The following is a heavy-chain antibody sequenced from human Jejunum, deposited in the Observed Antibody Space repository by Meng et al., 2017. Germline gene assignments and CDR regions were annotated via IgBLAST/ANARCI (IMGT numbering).Heavy chain of an antibody. CDR1: GESFTNYY. V-gene: IGHV4-34*01. J-gene: IGHJ4*02. D-gene: IGHD4/OR15-4a*01. CDR2: VTHSEGT. Sequence: QVQLQQWGAGLLKPSETLSLTCAVYGESFTNYYWNWIRQPPGKGLEWIGEVTHSEGTNYNPSLKSRVTISVDMSKNQFSLKLSYVTAADTAVYYCARGQDRAKTGYWGQGTLVTVSS. CDR3: ARGQDRAKTGY.